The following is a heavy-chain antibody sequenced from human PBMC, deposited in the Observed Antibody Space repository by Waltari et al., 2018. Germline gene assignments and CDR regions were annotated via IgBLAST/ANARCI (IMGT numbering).Heavy chain of an antibody. CDR2: IYYSGST. D-gene: IGHD3-22*01. CDR3: ARDPTYYYDSNPTPRAFDI. J-gene: IGHJ3*02. CDR1: GGSISSYY. Sequence: QVQLQESGPGLVKPSETLSLTCTVSGGSISSYYWSWIRQPAGKGLEWIGYIYYSGSTNYNPSLKSRVTISVDTSKNQFSLKLSSVTAADTAVYYCARDPTYYYDSNPTPRAFDIWGQGTMVTVSS. V-gene: IGHV4-59*01.